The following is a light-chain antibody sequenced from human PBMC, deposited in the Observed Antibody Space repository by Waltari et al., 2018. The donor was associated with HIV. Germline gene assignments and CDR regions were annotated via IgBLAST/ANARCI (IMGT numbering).Light chain of an antibody. J-gene: IGLJ2*01. CDR3: QVYDGNSVI. V-gene: IGLV3-21*02. CDR1: SVGSKT. CDR2: DDS. Sequence: SYVLTQPPSVAVAPGPNAKITWWGTSVGSKTFHWYQQKPGQAPVLVVYDDSDRPSGIPERFSGSNSANTATLTISRVEDGDEADYYCQVYDGNSVIFAGGTKLTVL.